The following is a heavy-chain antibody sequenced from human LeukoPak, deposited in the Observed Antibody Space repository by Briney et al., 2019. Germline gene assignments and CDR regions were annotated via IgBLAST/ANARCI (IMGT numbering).Heavy chain of an antibody. J-gene: IGHJ4*02. D-gene: IGHD2-21*01. Sequence: GGSLRLSCAASGFTFSSYAMTWVRQAPGKGLEWVSAISGSGGSTYYADSVKGRFTISRDNSKNTLYLQMNSLRVEDTARYYCARYSGGPGDPGGFDSWGQGTLVTVSS. CDR3: ARYSGGPGDPGGFDS. V-gene: IGHV3-23*01. CDR2: ISGSGGST. CDR1: GFTFSSYA.